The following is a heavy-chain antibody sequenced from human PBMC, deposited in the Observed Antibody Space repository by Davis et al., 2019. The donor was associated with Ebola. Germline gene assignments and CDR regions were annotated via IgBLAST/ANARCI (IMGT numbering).Heavy chain of an antibody. D-gene: IGHD4-17*01. CDR1: RDTFSYYT. CDR3: ARHNGDPYDAFDI. V-gene: IGHV1-69*02. Sequence: SVKVSCKASRDTFSYYTISWVRQAPGQGLEWMGRIIPISDIPKYAQSFQGRVTITADKSTSTAYMELSSLRFEDTAVYYCARHNGDPYDAFDIWGQGTMVTVS. J-gene: IGHJ3*02. CDR2: IIPISDIP.